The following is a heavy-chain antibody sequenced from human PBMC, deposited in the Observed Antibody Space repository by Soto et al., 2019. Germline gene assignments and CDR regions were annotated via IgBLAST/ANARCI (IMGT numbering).Heavy chain of an antibody. Sequence: SETLSLTCTVSGGSISSYYWSWIRQPPGKGLEWIGYIYYSGSTNYNPSLKSRVTISVDTSKNQFSLKLSSVTAADTAVYYCARGGAAAGTRYYYMDVWGKGTTVTVSS. CDR3: ARGGAAAGTRYYYMDV. CDR2: IYYSGST. D-gene: IGHD6-13*01. CDR1: GGSISSYY. V-gene: IGHV4-59*01. J-gene: IGHJ6*03.